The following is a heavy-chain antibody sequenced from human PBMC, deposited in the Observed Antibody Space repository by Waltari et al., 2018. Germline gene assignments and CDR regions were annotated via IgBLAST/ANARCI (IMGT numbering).Heavy chain of an antibody. CDR2: SSDGCVYT. Sequence: EVQLVESGGTSVQPGGSLRLSCAASGFTSFNYFISWVRQAPGKGLEGISASSDGCVYTYYADSVKGRFTISRDSSKNTIYLQMNSLRVEDTALYYCAKGFEDLLPFDHWGQGTLVTVST. D-gene: IGHD2-21*01. CDR3: AKGFEDLLPFDH. CDR1: GFTSFNYF. J-gene: IGHJ4*02. V-gene: IGHV3-23*04.